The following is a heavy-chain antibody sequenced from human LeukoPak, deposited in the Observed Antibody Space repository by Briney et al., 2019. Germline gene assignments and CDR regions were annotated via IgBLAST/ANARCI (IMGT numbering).Heavy chain of an antibody. D-gene: IGHD3-22*01. Sequence: GGTLRLSCAASGFTFSGSAMHWVRQASGKGLEWVGRIRSKANSYATAYAASVKGRFTISRDDSKNTAYLQMNSLKTEDTAVYYCTAHTPRYYYDSSGYYIDYWGQGTLVTVSS. CDR2: IRSKANSYAT. V-gene: IGHV3-73*01. J-gene: IGHJ4*02. CDR1: GFTFSGSA. CDR3: TAHTPRYYYDSSGYYIDY.